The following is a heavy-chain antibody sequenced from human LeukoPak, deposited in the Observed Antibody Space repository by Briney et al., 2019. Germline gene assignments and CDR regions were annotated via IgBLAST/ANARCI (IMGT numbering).Heavy chain of an antibody. J-gene: IGHJ4*02. CDR1: GFTFSSYY. CDR3: ARSTRYFGSAMYYFDN. D-gene: IGHD3-10*01. CDR2: IASDGTST. Sequence: PGGSLRLSCAASGFTFSSYYMHWVRQAPGRGLEYVSTIASDGTSTYYSTSVKGRVTTSRDNSQNTLYLQMGSLRPEDTAIYYCARSTRYFGSAMYYFDNWGQGTLVTVSS. V-gene: IGHV3-64*01.